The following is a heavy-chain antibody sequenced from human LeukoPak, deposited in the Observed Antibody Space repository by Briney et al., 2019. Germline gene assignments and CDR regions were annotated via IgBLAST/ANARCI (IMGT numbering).Heavy chain of an antibody. Sequence: PSETLSLTCTVSGGSISSSSYYWGWIRQPPGKGLEWIGSIYYSGSTYYNPSLKSRVTISVDTSKNQFSLKLSSVTAADTAVYYCARHVPAGVRLLRLWFDPWGQGALVTVSS. V-gene: IGHV4-39*01. CDR2: IYYSGST. CDR1: GGSISSSSYY. D-gene: IGHD2-15*01. J-gene: IGHJ5*02. CDR3: ARHVPAGVRLLRLWFDP.